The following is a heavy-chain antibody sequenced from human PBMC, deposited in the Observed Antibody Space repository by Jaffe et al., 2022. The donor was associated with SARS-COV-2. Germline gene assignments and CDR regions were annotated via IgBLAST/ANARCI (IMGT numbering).Heavy chain of an antibody. D-gene: IGHD4-17*01. CDR1: GFTFSSYE. Sequence: EVQLVESGGGLVQPGGSLRLSCAASGFTFSSYEMNWVRQAPGKGLEWVSYISSSGSTIYYADSVKGRFTISRDNAKNSLYLQMNSLRAEDTAVYYCAGGHYGDYTLDYWGQGTLVTVSS. CDR3: AGGHYGDYTLDY. CDR2: ISSSGSTI. V-gene: IGHV3-48*03. J-gene: IGHJ4*02.